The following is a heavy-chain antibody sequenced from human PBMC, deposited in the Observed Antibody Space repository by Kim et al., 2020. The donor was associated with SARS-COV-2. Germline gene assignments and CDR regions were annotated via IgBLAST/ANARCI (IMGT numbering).Heavy chain of an antibody. D-gene: IGHD2-21*02. CDR1: GFTFSSYS. CDR3: ARVFYCGGDCYSGDY. V-gene: IGHV3-48*04. CDR2: ISSSSSTI. J-gene: IGHJ4*02. Sequence: GGSLRLSCAASGFTFSSYSMNWVRQAPGKGLEWVSYISSSSSTIYYADSVKGRFTISRDNAKNSLYLQMNSLRAEDTAVYYCARVFYCGGDCYSGDYWGQGTLVTVSS.